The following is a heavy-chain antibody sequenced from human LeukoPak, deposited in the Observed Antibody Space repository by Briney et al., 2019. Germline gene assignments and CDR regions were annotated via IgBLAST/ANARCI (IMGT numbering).Heavy chain of an antibody. CDR3: ATSRRWDDLDF. CDR2: YELEDGER. CDR1: GYTFTNYA. D-gene: IGHD1-26*01. J-gene: IGHJ4*02. V-gene: IGHV1-24*01. Sequence: ASVKVSCKASGYTFTNYAMNWVRQAPGQGLEWMGGYELEDGERIYAEKFQGRVTMTEDTSPDIVYMELSRLTSEDTAVYYCATSRRWDDLDFWGQGTLVTVSS.